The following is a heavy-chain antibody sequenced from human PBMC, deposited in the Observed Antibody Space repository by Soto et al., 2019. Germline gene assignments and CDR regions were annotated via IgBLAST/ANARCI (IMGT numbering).Heavy chain of an antibody. CDR1: GGTFSSHA. J-gene: IGHJ6*02. CDR2: IIPRFGTP. Sequence: SVKVSCKASGGTFSSHAISWVRQAPGQGLQWMGGIIPRFGTPNYAPKFQDRVTITADQSTSTAYMELSSLRSDDTAVYYCASNPENIASAGPYYYCYHMDVRGQGTTVTVSS. V-gene: IGHV1-69*13. CDR3: ASNPENIASAGPYYYCYHMDV. D-gene: IGHD6-13*01.